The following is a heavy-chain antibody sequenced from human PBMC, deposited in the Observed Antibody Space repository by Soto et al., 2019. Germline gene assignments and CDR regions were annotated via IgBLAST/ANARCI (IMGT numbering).Heavy chain of an antibody. J-gene: IGHJ3*02. CDR1: GYPVTAYY. CDR3: ARGGGVGVAGAAAFDM. Sequence: QLHLVQSGAVVKKPGASVTVSCSASGYPVTAYYMHWVRQAPGRGLEWMGGINPATGAAKYTQTLQGRVTTTRDTSTSRVFMELSGLTSEDTGVFYCARGGGVGVAGAAAFDMWGQGTLVTVSS. CDR2: INPATGAA. V-gene: IGHV1-2*02. D-gene: IGHD3-3*01.